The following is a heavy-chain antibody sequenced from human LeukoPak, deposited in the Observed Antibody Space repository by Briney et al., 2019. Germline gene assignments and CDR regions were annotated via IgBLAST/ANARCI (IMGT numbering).Heavy chain of an antibody. D-gene: IGHD4-23*01. CDR1: GFTFSSYG. CDR2: ISYDGSNK. Sequence: GGSLRLSCAASGFTFSSYGMHWVRQAPGKGLEWVAVISYDGSNKYYADSVKGRFTISRDNSKNTLYLQMNSLRAEDTAVYYCAREQIYGGNSVESFDYWGQGTLVTVSS. V-gene: IGHV3-30*03. J-gene: IGHJ4*02. CDR3: AREQIYGGNSVESFDY.